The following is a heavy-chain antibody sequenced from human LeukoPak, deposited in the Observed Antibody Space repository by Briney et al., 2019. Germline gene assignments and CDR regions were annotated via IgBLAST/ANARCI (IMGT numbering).Heavy chain of an antibody. D-gene: IGHD2-2*01. J-gene: IGHJ3*01. CDR3: AKDDCSSTSCYLGLAAFDL. V-gene: IGHV3-23*01. CDR2: ISGSGGST. CDR1: GFTFSSYA. Sequence: GGSLRLSCAASGFTFSSYAMSWVRQAPGKGLEWVSAISGSGGSTYYADSVKGRFTISRDNSKNTLYLQMNSLRAEDTAVYYCAKDDCSSTSCYLGLAAFDLWGQGTMVTVSS.